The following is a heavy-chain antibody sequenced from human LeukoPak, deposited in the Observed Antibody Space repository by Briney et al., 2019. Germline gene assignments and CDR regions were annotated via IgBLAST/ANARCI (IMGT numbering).Heavy chain of an antibody. J-gene: IGHJ3*02. CDR3: ARGGAARPDI. CDR2: ISSSSSSI. D-gene: IGHD6-6*01. CDR1: GFSLRNYG. V-gene: IGHV3-48*01. Sequence: PGGSLTLSCAASGFSLRNYGMNWVRQIPGKGLEWVSYISSSSSSISYADSVRGRFTISRDNARNSLYLQMNSLRVEDTAVYYCARGGAARPDIWGQGTMVTVSS.